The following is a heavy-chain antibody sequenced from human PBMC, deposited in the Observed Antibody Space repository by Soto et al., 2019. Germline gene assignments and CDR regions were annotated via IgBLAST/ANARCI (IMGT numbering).Heavy chain of an antibody. CDR2: MSYDGSDT. CDR3: TSVRVADSALDH. J-gene: IGHJ4*02. CDR1: GFIFSNYG. V-gene: IGHV3-30*03. D-gene: IGHD3-10*02. Sequence: QVQLVESGGGVVQPGRSLRLSCVGSGFIFSNYGMHWVRQTPGKGLEWVAFMSYDGSDTFYADSVKGRFTISRDNSKNTLFLHMSNLRAEDTAMYYCTSVRVADSALDHWGQGTLVTVSS.